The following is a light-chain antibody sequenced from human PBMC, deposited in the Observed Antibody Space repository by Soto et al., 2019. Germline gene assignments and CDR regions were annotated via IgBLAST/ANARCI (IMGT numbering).Light chain of an antibody. CDR1: QTFSNSF. Sequence: EIVLTQSPGTLSLSPGERATLSCRASQTFSNSFLSWFQQIPGQAPRLLIYGASMRATGIPDRFSGSRSGTDFTLTISRLEPEDFAVYYCQQCGSSSTFGQGTRLEIK. V-gene: IGKV3-20*01. CDR2: GAS. J-gene: IGKJ5*01. CDR3: QQCGSSST.